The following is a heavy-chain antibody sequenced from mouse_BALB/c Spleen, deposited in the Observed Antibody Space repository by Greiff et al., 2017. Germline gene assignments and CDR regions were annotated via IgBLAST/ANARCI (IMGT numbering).Heavy chain of an antibody. CDR2: IWAGGST. J-gene: IGHJ2*01. CDR3: ARDGANHLDY. Sequence: VNVVESGPGLVAPSQSLSITCTVSGFSLTSYGVHWVRQPPGKGLEWLGVIWAGGSTNYNAALMSRLSISKDNSKSQVFLKMNSLQTDDTAMYYCARDGANHLDYWGQGTTLTVSS. CDR1: GFSLTSYG. V-gene: IGHV2-9*02.